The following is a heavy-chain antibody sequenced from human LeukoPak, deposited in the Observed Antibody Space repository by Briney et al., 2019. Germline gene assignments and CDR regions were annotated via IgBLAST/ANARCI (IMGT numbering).Heavy chain of an antibody. CDR1: GFTFSSYA. J-gene: IGHJ5*02. Sequence: GRSLRLSCAASGFTFSSYAMHWVRQAPGKGLEWVAVISYDGSNKYYADSVKGRFTISRDNSKNTLYLQMNSLRAEDTAVYYCARAKGGIAVAGVWFDPWGRGTLVTVSS. V-gene: IGHV3-30*04. D-gene: IGHD6-19*01. CDR2: ISYDGSNK. CDR3: ARAKGGIAVAGVWFDP.